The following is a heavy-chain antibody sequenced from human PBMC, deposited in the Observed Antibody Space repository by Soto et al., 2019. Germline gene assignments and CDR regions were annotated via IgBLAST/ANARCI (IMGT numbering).Heavy chain of an antibody. D-gene: IGHD2-8*01. Sequence: EVQLVESGGGLVQPGESLRLSCTASGITFSSYSMNWVLQAPGKGLEWLSYISSSNTAYADSVKGRFTISRDNAKNSVYLQMNSLRDEDTAVYYCVGDQDVHAPMVHGNYWGRGTRVTVSS. J-gene: IGHJ4*02. CDR2: ISSSNT. V-gene: IGHV3-48*02. CDR3: VGDQDVHAPMVHGNY. CDR1: GITFSSYS.